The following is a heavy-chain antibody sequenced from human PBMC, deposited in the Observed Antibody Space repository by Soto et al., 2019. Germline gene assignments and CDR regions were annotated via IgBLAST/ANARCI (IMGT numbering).Heavy chain of an antibody. V-gene: IGHV3-74*01. D-gene: IGHD3-10*01. Sequence: EVQLVESGGGLVQPGGSLRISCAASEFTFSGRSVHWVRQAPGKGLVWVSGIDKVGTDSTYADSVKGRFTSSRDNAKNTVYRQMNGLRVEDTAVYYCARGWFGPDVWGKGTTVTVSS. CDR2: IDKVGTDS. CDR1: EFTFSGRS. CDR3: ARGWFGPDV. J-gene: IGHJ6*03.